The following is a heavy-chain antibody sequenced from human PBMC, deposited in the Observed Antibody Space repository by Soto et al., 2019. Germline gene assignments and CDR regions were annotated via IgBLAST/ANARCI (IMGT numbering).Heavy chain of an antibody. V-gene: IGHV1-18*04. D-gene: IGHD3-16*02. J-gene: IGHJ6*02. CDR3: ARTAVALRYGIITPLYSYYCTDV. CDR1: GYTFTSYG. Sequence: ASVKVSCKASGYTFTSYGISWVRQAPGQGLEWMGWISAYNGNTNYAQKLQGRVTMTTDTSTSTAYMELRSLRSDDTAVYYCARTAVALRYGIITPLYSYYCTDVWDQGTTVTVSS. CDR2: ISAYNGNT.